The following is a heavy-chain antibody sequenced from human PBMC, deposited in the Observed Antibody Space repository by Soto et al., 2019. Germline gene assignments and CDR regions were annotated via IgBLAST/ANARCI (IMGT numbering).Heavy chain of an antibody. V-gene: IGHV4-34*01. CDR2: INHSGST. CDR1: GGLFSGHY. Sequence: SETLCLTCAVYGGLFSGHYWSWIRQPPGKGLEWIGEINHSGSTNYNPSLKSRVTISVDTSKNQFSLKLSSVTAADTAVYYCAATHYDILTGYFTPQKYYFMDVWGKRTSVT. CDR3: AATHYDILTGYFTPQKYYFMDV. J-gene: IGHJ6*03. D-gene: IGHD3-9*01.